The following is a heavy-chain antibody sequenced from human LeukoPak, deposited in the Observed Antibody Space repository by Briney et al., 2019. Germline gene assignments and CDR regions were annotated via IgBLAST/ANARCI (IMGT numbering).Heavy chain of an antibody. D-gene: IGHD2-15*01. Sequence: SETLSLTCAVYGGSFSGYYWSWIRQPPGKGLEWIGEINHSGSTNYNPSLKSRVTISVDTSKNQFSLRLSSVTAADTAVYYCARGPGYCSGGSCSPYYFDYWGQGTLVTVSS. CDR3: ARGPGYCSGGSCSPYYFDY. J-gene: IGHJ4*02. V-gene: IGHV4-34*01. CDR2: INHSGST. CDR1: GGSFSGYY.